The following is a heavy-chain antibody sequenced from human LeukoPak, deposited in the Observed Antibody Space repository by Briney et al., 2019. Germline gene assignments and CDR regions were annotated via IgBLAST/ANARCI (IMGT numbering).Heavy chain of an antibody. Sequence: GGSLRLSCAASGFTFSNYAMSWIRQDPGKGLEWVGFIRSKAYGGTTEYAASVKGRFTISRDDSKSIAYLQMNSLKTEDTAVYYCTAQWELLVSSRDYWGQGTLVTVSS. V-gene: IGHV3-49*03. CDR1: GFTFSNYA. CDR2: IRSKAYGGTT. J-gene: IGHJ4*02. CDR3: TAQWELLVSSRDY. D-gene: IGHD1-26*01.